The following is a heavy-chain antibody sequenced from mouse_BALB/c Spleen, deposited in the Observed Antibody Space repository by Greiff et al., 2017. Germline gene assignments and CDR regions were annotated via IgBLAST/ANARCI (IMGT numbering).Heavy chain of an antibody. CDR1: GYAFTSYN. D-gene: IGHD2-1*01. CDR2: IDPYNGGT. Sequence: VQLQQSGPELVKPGASVKVSCKASGYAFTSYNMYWVKQSHGKSLEWIGYIDPYNGGTSYNQKLKGKATLTVDKSSSTAYMHLNSLTSEDSAVYYCAREGDGNPAWFAYWGQGTLVTVSA. V-gene: IGHV1S135*01. J-gene: IGHJ3*01. CDR3: AREGDGNPAWFAY.